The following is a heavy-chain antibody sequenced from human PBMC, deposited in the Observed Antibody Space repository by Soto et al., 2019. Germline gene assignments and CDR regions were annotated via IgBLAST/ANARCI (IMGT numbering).Heavy chain of an antibody. V-gene: IGHV3-33*01. Sequence: QVQLVESGGGVVQPGRSLRLSCAASGFTFSSYGMHWVRQAPGKGLEWVAVIWYDGSNKYYADSVKGRFTISRENSKNTLYLQMNSLRAEETAVYYCASDPRGGGDYVFDYWGQGTLVTVSS. D-gene: IGHD2-21*02. CDR2: IWYDGSNK. J-gene: IGHJ4*02. CDR3: ASDPRGGGDYVFDY. CDR1: GFTFSSYG.